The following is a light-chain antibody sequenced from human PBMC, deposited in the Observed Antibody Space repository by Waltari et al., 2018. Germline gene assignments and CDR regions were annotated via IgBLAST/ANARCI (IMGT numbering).Light chain of an antibody. CDR3: QQYNNDLGYR. CDR1: KNIGTW. Sequence: DIQMTQSPSTLSAFVGDRVTIICRASKNIGTWVAWYQHKPGKAPKLFIYRASNLESAVPSMFSVSGSWTEFTLTISSLQPDDLATYYCQQYNNDLGYRLGQGTKLEIK. J-gene: IGKJ2*03. V-gene: IGKV1-5*03. CDR2: RAS.